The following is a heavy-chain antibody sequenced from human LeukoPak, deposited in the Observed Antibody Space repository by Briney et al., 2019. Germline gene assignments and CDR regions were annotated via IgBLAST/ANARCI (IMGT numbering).Heavy chain of an antibody. CDR3: ARGDMRWLQSVDH. CDR1: GFTFSSYA. V-gene: IGHV3-21*01. CDR2: ITADSSHI. J-gene: IGHJ4*02. Sequence: GGSLRLSCAASGFTFSSYAMSWVRQAPGKGLEWVSSITADSSHIYYVDSVKGRFTISRDDEKKVVYLEMNTLRVEDTATYFCARGDMRWLQSVDHWGQGTLVTVSS. D-gene: IGHD5-24*01.